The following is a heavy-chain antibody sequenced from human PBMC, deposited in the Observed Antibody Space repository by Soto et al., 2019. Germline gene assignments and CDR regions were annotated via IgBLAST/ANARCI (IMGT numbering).Heavy chain of an antibody. V-gene: IGHV3-21*01. J-gene: IGHJ3*02. Sequence: EVQLVESGGGLVKPGGSLRLSCAASGFTFSSYSMNWVRQAPGKGLEWVSSISSSSSYIYYADSGKGRFTISRDNAKNSLYLQMNSLRAEDTVVYYCATTIAVAGITMREYAFDIWGQGTMVTVSS. CDR3: ATTIAVAGITMREYAFDI. D-gene: IGHD6-19*01. CDR2: ISSSSSYI. CDR1: GFTFSSYS.